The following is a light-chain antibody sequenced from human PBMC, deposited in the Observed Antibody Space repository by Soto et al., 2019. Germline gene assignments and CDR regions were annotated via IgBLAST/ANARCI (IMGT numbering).Light chain of an antibody. Sequence: QSVLTQPPSASGTPGQRVTISCSGSSSNIGGNTVNWYQQVPGMAPKLLIYSDSQRPSGVPDRFSGSESGTSVSLAISGLQSEDEADYYCAAWDDSLRVVVFGGGTKVTVL. J-gene: IGLJ2*01. V-gene: IGLV1-44*01. CDR3: AAWDDSLRVVV. CDR2: SDS. CDR1: SSNIGGNT.